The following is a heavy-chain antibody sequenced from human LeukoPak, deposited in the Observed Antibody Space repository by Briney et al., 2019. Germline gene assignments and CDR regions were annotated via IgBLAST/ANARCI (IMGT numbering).Heavy chain of an antibody. CDR2: ISGSGGST. CDR1: GFTFSSYA. Sequence: GGSLRLSCAASGFTFSSYAMSWVRQAPGKGLEWVSAISGSGGSTYYADSVKGRFTISRDNSKNTLYLQMNSLRAEDTAVYYCAKDPYGSGSYYKDYFDYWGQGTLVTVSS. J-gene: IGHJ4*02. D-gene: IGHD3-10*01. V-gene: IGHV3-23*01. CDR3: AKDPYGSGSYYKDYFDY.